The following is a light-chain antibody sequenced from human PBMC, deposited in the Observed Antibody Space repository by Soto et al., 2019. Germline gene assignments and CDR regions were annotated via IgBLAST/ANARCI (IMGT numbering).Light chain of an antibody. CDR3: SAWDDSLSGVV. CDR1: SSNIGNNY. CDR2: RNN. J-gene: IGLJ2*01. V-gene: IGLV1-47*01. Sequence: QSVLTQPPSASGTPGQRVTISCSGTSSNIGNNYVYWYQQFPGTAPKLLIFRNNQRPSGVVDRFSGSKSGTAASLVISGLRSEDEADYYCSAWDDSLSGVVFGGGTKVTVL.